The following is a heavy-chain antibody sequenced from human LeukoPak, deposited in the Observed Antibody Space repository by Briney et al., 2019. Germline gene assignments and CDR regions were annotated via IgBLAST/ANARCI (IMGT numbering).Heavy chain of an antibody. J-gene: IGHJ4*02. D-gene: IGHD3-22*01. V-gene: IGHV3-48*01. Sequence: PGGSLRLSCVVSGFTFSTYSMNWLRQAPGKGLEWVSYISGRSSIIYYANSVKGRFTISRDNAKNSLYLQLNSLRAEDTAVYYCARADSAYYYAQDYWGQGTLVTVSS. CDR2: ISGRSSII. CDR3: ARADSAYYYAQDY. CDR1: GFTFSTYS.